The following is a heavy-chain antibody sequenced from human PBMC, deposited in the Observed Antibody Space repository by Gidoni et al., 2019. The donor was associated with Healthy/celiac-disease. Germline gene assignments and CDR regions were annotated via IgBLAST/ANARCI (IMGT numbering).Heavy chain of an antibody. Sequence: EVQLLESGGGLVQPGGSLRLSCAASGFTFSSYAMSWVRQAPGKGREWVSAISGSGGSTYYADSVKGRFTISRDNSKNTLYLQMNSLRAEDTAVYYCAKPQQLEDQVLDYWGQGTLVTVSS. J-gene: IGHJ4*02. CDR3: AKPQQLEDQVLDY. CDR2: ISGSGGST. V-gene: IGHV3-23*01. CDR1: GFTFSSYA. D-gene: IGHD6-13*01.